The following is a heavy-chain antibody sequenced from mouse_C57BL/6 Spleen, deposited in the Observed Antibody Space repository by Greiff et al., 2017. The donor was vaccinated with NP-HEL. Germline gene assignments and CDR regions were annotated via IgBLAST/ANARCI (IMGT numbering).Heavy chain of an antibody. J-gene: IGHJ2*01. CDR1: GFTFTDYY. V-gene: IGHV7-3*01. CDR3: ARSNWTLFDY. D-gene: IGHD4-1*02. CDR2: IRNKANGYTT. Sequence: EVHLVESGGGLVQPGGSLSLSCAASGFTFTDYYMSWVRQPPGKALEWLGFIRNKANGYTTEYSASVKGRFTISRDNSQSILYLQMNALRAEDSATYYCARSNWTLFDYWGQGTTLTVSS.